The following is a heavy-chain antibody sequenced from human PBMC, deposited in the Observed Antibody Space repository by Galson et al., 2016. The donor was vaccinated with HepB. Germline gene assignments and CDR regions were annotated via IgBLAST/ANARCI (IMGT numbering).Heavy chain of an antibody. CDR1: GGTFSSYG. CDR3: ARDLTPAAISDAFGI. J-gene: IGHJ3*02. D-gene: IGHD2-2*01. V-gene: IGHV1-69*06. Sequence: SVKVSCKASGGTFSSYGISWVRQAPGQGLEWVGGIIPIFHTPSYALRFQGRVTINADRSTGTAYMELSSLRSEDTAVYYCARDLTPAAISDAFGIWGQGTRGTVSS. CDR2: IIPIFHTP.